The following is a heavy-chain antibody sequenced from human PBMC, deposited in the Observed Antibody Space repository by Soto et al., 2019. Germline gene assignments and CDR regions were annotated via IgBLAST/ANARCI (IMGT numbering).Heavy chain of an antibody. CDR2: IDGEGSGT. V-gene: IGHV3-74*01. CDR1: GFTLRNYW. J-gene: IGHJ4*02. Sequence: PGGSLRLSCAASGFTLRNYWMHWVRQVPGKGLVWVSRIDGEGSGTSYADSVKGRFTISRDDAKNTLYLQMDSLRAEDTAVYFCATVFDYWGQGALVTVSS. CDR3: ATVFDY.